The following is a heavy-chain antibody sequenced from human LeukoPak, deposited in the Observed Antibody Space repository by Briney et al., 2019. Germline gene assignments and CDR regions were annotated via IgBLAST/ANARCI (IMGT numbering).Heavy chain of an antibody. CDR1: GGSFSGYY. CDR2: INHSGST. Sequence: SETLSLTCAVYGGSFSGYYWSWICQPPGKGLEEIGEINHSGSTNYNPSLKSRVTISVDTSKNQFSLKLRSVTAADTAMYYCARGPRPEVPVAALWGQGTLVTVSS. J-gene: IGHJ4*02. V-gene: IGHV4-34*01. D-gene: IGHD6-19*01. CDR3: ARGPRPEVPVAAL.